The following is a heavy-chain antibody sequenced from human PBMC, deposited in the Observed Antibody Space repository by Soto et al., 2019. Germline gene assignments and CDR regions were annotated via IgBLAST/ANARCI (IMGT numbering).Heavy chain of an antibody. J-gene: IGHJ6*02. CDR1: GGSISSSNW. Sequence: LSLTCAVSGGSISSSNWWSWVRQPPGKGLEWIGEIYHSGSTNYNPSLKSRVTISVDKSKNQFSLKLSSVTAADTAVYYCASRRNSYANRYYYYGMDVWGQGTTVHVSS. V-gene: IGHV4-4*02. D-gene: IGHD5-18*01. CDR3: ASRRNSYANRYYYYGMDV. CDR2: IYHSGST.